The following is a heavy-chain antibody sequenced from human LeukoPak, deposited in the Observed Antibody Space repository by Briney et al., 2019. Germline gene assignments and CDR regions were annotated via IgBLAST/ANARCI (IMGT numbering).Heavy chain of an antibody. CDR3: ARVERGYSGYDYQY. CDR2: INPNSGGT. CDR1: GYTFTDYY. V-gene: IGHV1-2*02. D-gene: IGHD5-12*01. Sequence: EASVKVSCKASGYTFTDYYMHWVRQAPGQGLEWMGWINPNSGGTSSTQNFQGRVTMTRDTSISTAYMELSRLRSGDTAVYYCARVERGYSGYDYQYWGQGTLVTVSS. J-gene: IGHJ4*02.